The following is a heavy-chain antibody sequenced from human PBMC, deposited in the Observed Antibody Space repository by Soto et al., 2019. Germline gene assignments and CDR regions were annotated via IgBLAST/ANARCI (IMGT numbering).Heavy chain of an antibody. CDR1: GGTFSSYA. CDR3: ARDRLIAVTGLLHY. J-gene: IGHJ4*02. Sequence: SVKVSCKASGGTFSSYAISWVRQAPGQGLEWMGGIIPIFGTADYAQKFQGRVTITADESTSTAYMELRSLRSDDTAVYYCARDRLIAVTGLLHYWGQGTLVTVSS. D-gene: IGHD6-19*01. V-gene: IGHV1-69*13. CDR2: IIPIFGTA.